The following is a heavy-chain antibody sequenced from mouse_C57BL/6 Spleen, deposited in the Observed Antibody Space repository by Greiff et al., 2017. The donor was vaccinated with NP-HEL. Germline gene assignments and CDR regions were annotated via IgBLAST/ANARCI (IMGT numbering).Heavy chain of an antibody. CDR2: ISDGGSYT. Sequence: EVKLVESGGGLVKPGGSLKLSCAASGFTFSSYAMSWVRQTPEKRLEWVATISDGGSYTYYPDNVKGRFTISRDNAKNNLYLQMSHLKSEDTAMYYCASTGTFFDYWGQGTTLTVSS. CDR1: GFTFSSYA. D-gene: IGHD4-1*01. CDR3: ASTGTFFDY. J-gene: IGHJ2*01. V-gene: IGHV5-4*03.